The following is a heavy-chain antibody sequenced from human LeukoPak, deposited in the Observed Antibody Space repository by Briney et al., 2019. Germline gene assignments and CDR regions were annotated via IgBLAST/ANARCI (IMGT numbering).Heavy chain of an antibody. J-gene: IGHJ4*02. V-gene: IGHV4-59*01. CDR1: DGAITGYY. Sequence: VRPSETLSLTCTVSDGAITGYYWGWIRRPPGKGLDWIGHLHYGGSTNYNPSLKSRVTISVDTSKNHFSLKLSSVTAADTAVYYCARGYSTSWTYYFDYWGQGALVTVSS. CDR3: ARGYSTSWTYYFDY. CDR2: LHYGGST. D-gene: IGHD6-13*01.